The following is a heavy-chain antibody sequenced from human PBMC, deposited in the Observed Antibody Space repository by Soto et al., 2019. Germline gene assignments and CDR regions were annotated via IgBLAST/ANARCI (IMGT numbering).Heavy chain of an antibody. D-gene: IGHD4-17*01. CDR3: TRDLDYGGDSDTVDI. CDR1: GHSFSSYW. J-gene: IGHJ3*02. CDR2: IYPGDSRT. V-gene: IGHV5-51*03. Sequence: EAQLVQSGPEVKKPGDSLKISCEDSGHSFSSYWIAWVRQMPGKGLEWMGIIYPGDSRTTYSPSFQGQVIISADKSISTAYVQWTRLKASDTAMYYCTRDLDYGGDSDTVDIWGQGTMVIVSS.